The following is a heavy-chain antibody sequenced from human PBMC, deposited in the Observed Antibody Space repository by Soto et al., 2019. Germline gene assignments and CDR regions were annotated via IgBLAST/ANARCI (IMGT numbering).Heavy chain of an antibody. Sequence: ETLSLPFSVYGGCLRDYYWSWIRQPPEKGPKWIGEINHSGGTNYNPSLKSRVTISVDTSKNQFSLKLSSVTAADTAVYYCARAGGYCSSTSCYTSIAARPNYYYYYGMEVWGKGSTVTVSS. CDR1: GGCLRDYY. CDR2: INHSGGT. J-gene: IGHJ6*04. CDR3: ARAGGYCSSTSCYTSIAARPNYYYYYGMEV. D-gene: IGHD2-2*01. V-gene: IGHV4-34*01.